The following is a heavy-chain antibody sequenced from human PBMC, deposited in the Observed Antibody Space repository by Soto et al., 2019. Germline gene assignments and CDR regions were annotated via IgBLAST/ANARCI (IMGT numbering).Heavy chain of an antibody. CDR1: GGSISSYY. CDR2: IYYSGST. CDR3: ARDGGLYSSSWYGWFDP. D-gene: IGHD6-13*01. Sequence: ETLSLTCTVSGGSISSYYWSWIRQPPGKGLEWIGYIYYSGSTNYNPSLKSRVTISVDTSKNQFSLKLSSVTAADTAVYYCARDGGLYSSSWYGWFDPWGQGTLVTVSS. V-gene: IGHV4-59*01. J-gene: IGHJ5*02.